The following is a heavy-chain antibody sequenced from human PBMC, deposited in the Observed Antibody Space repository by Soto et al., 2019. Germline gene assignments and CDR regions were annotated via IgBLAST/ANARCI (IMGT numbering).Heavy chain of an antibody. J-gene: IGHJ4*02. Sequence: ASVKVSCKASGYTFTSYAMHWVRQAPGQRLEWLGWINAGNGNTKYSQKFQGRVTITRDTSASTAYMELNSLRVEDTAVYYCARDRDSSGYGFFDYWGQGTLVTVSS. CDR1: GYTFTSYA. CDR2: INAGNGNT. CDR3: ARDRDSSGYGFFDY. V-gene: IGHV1-3*01. D-gene: IGHD3-22*01.